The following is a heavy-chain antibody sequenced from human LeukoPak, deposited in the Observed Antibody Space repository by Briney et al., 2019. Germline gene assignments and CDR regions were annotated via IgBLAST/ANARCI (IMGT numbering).Heavy chain of an antibody. V-gene: IGHV3-23*01. CDR2: ISNNGGYT. Sequence: GGSLRLSCAASGFTFSSSAMSWVRQAPGKGLEWVSAISNNGGYTYYADSVQGRFTISRDNSKNTLYLQMNSLRAEDTAVYYCALDYGDYALDYWGQGTLVTVSS. CDR1: GFTFSSSA. D-gene: IGHD4-17*01. J-gene: IGHJ4*02. CDR3: ALDYGDYALDY.